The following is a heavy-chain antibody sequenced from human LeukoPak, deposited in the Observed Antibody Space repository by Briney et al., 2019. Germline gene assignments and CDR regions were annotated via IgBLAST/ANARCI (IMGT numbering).Heavy chain of an antibody. CDR3: AKDWGSYYEGYFQR. CDR1: GFTFDDYA. J-gene: IGHJ1*01. CDR2: ISWNSGSI. D-gene: IGHD3-16*01. V-gene: IGHV3-9*01. Sequence: GRSLRLSCAASGFTFDDYAMHWVRQAPGKGLEWVSGISWNSGSIGYADSVKGRFTISRDNAKNSLYLQMNSLRAEDTALYYCAKDWGSYYEGYFQRWGQGTLVTVSS.